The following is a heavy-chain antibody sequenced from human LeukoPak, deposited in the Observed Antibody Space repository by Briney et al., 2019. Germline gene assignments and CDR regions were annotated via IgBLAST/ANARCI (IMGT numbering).Heavy chain of an antibody. CDR3: ARKNDFEI. V-gene: IGHV4-59*01. D-gene: IGHD2/OR15-2a*01. J-gene: IGHJ3*02. Sequence: SETPSLTCTVSGSSIRSYYWSWIRQPPGMGLEWIGYIYFSGSTNYNLSLKSRVTISVDTSKSQFSLRLTSVTAADTAVYYCARKNDFEIWGKRTLVTVSS. CDR2: IYFSGST. CDR1: GSSIRSYY.